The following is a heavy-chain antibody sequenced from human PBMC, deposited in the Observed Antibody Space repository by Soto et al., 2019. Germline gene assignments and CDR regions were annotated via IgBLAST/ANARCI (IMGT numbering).Heavy chain of an antibody. V-gene: IGHV3-21*01. J-gene: IGHJ6*02. CDR2: ISSSSSYI. CDR3: ARDTLGSSEDYYYYGMDV. CDR1: GFTFSSYS. D-gene: IGHD3-10*01. Sequence: PVGSLRLSCAASGFTFSSYSMNWVRQAPGKGLEWVSSISSSSSYIYYADSVKGRFTISRDNAKNSLYLQMNSLRAEDTAVYYCARDTLGSSEDYYYYGMDVWGQGTTVTVSS.